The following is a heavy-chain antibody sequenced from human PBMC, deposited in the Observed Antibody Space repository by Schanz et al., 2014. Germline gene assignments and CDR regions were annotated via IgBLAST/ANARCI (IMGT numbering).Heavy chain of an antibody. J-gene: IGHJ3*02. V-gene: IGHV3-48*01. CDR1: GITFSSHS. CDR2: ITYNGGTI. D-gene: IGHD3-10*01. Sequence: VQVVQSGGGLVKPGGSLRLSCAASGITFSSHSFNWVRQAPGKGLEWISYITYNGGTIYYADSVKGRFTISRDNAKNTLYLQMNSLRAEDTAVYYCAKGRFGELSAFDIWGQGTMVTVSS. CDR3: AKGRFGELSAFDI.